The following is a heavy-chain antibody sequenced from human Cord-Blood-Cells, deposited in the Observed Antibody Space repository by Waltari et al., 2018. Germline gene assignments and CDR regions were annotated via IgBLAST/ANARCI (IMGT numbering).Heavy chain of an antibody. CDR3: ATHSEYYDSSGYYYYGMDV. D-gene: IGHD3-22*01. Sequence: QVQLVQSGAEVKKPGASVKVSCKVSGYTLTELSMPWVRQAPGKGLEWMGGFDPEDGETIYAQKFQGRVTMTEDTSTDTAYMELSSLRSEDTAVYYCATHSEYYDSSGYYYYGMDVWGQGTTVTVSS. CDR2: FDPEDGET. J-gene: IGHJ6*02. CDR1: GYTLTELS. V-gene: IGHV1-24*01.